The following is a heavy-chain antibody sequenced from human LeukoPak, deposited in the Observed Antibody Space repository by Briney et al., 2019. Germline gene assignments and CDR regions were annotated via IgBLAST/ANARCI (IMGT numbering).Heavy chain of an antibody. Sequence: GGSLRLSCAAPGFSFSSNWMGWVRQAPGKGLEWVAHIKRDGSQKYYLDSVKGRLTISRDNAKNSLYLQMNSPRVEDTAVYYCARLGLEVGGPNWFDPWGQGTLVTVSS. CDR3: ARLGLEVGGPNWFDP. D-gene: IGHD1-1*01. J-gene: IGHJ5*02. CDR2: IKRDGSQK. CDR1: GFSFSSNW. V-gene: IGHV3-7*01.